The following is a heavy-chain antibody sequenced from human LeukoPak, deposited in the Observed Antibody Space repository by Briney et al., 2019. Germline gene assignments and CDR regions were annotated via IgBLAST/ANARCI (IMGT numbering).Heavy chain of an antibody. CDR1: GGSISDYY. CDR2: IYTSGGT. J-gene: IGHJ4*02. V-gene: IGHV4-4*07. Sequence: SETLSLTCTVSGGSISDYYWTWIRQPAGKGLEWIGRIYTSGGTNYNPSLKSRVTMSVDTSENQFSLKLTSVTAADTAMYYCARAAEYSSGWYLFDYWGQGTLVTVSS. CDR3: ARAAEYSSGWYLFDY. D-gene: IGHD6-19*01.